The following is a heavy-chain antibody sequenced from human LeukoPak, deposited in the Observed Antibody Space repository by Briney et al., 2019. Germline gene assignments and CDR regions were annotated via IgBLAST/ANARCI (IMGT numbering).Heavy chain of an antibody. D-gene: IGHD2-15*01. V-gene: IGHV3-33*06. CDR2: IWYDGSNK. CDR3: AKDRLEYCSGGSCYYFDY. J-gene: IGHJ4*02. Sequence: PGRSLRLSCAASGFTFSSYGMHWVRQAPGKGLEWVAVIWYDGSNKYYAGSVKGRFTISRDNSKNTLYLQMNSLRAEDTAVYYCAKDRLEYCSGGSCYYFDYWGQGTLVTVSS. CDR1: GFTFSSYG.